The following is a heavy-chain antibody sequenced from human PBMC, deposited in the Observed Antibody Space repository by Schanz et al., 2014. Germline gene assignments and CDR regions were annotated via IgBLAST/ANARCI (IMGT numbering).Heavy chain of an antibody. CDR3: ARPALWFGDNCFDP. CDR1: GFTFSSYW. V-gene: IGHV3-74*02. Sequence: EVQLLESGGSLVQPGGSLRLSCAASGFTFSSYWMHWVRQVPGKGLVWVSRIKSDGSSTSYADSVKGRFTISRDNAKNTLYLQMNSLRAEDTAVYYCARPALWFGDNCFDPWGQGTLVTVSS. J-gene: IGHJ5*02. D-gene: IGHD3-10*01. CDR2: IKSDGSST.